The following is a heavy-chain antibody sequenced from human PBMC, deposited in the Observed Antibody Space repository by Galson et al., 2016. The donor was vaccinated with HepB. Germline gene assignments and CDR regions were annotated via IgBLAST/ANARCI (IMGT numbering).Heavy chain of an antibody. V-gene: IGHV1-46*01. Sequence: SVKVSCKASGYTFTNYFIHWVRQAPGQGLEWMGVIDPSVGAPTYTQKFQGRVTMTSDTSTSTVHMELSSLRSDDTAVFYCVRDAGLGAFDVWGQGTMVTVSS. D-gene: IGHD3-16*01. CDR2: IDPSVGAP. CDR3: VRDAGLGAFDV. J-gene: IGHJ3*01. CDR1: GYTFTNYF.